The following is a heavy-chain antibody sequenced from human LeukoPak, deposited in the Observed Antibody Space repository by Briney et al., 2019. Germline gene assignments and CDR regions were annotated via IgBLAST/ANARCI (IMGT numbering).Heavy chain of an antibody. D-gene: IGHD3-22*01. J-gene: IGHJ4*02. CDR2: INHSGST. Sequence: SETLSLTCAVYGGSFTGYYWSWIRQPPRKGLEWIGEINHSGSTNYNPSLKSRVTISVDTSKNQFSLKLSSVTAADTAVYYCARAYDSSGYFGYWGQGTLVTVSS. CDR1: GGSFTGYY. CDR3: ARAYDSSGYFGY. V-gene: IGHV4-34*01.